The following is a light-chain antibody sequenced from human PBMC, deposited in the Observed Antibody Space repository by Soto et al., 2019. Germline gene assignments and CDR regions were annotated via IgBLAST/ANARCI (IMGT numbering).Light chain of an antibody. J-gene: IGKJ1*01. V-gene: IGKV1-5*03. CDR2: KAS. Sequence: DIQMTQSPSCLSASVGDRVTITCRASQDISNYLSWYQQKPGKVPKLLIYKASTLKSGVPSRFSGSGSGTEFTLTISSLQPDDFATYYCQHYNSYSEAFGQGTKVDIK. CDR1: QDISNY. CDR3: QHYNSYSEA.